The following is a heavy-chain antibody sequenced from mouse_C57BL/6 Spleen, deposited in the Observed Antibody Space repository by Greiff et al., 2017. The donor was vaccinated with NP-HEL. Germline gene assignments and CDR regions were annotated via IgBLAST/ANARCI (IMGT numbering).Heavy chain of an antibody. CDR3: ARLTGGSDY. CDR1: GYTFTSYW. V-gene: IGHV1-61*01. CDR2: IYPSDSET. J-gene: IGHJ2*01. Sequence: QVQLKQPGAELVRPGSSVKLSCKASGYTFTSYWMDWVKQRPGQGLEWIGNIYPSDSETHYNQKFKDKATLTVDKSSSTAYMQLSSLTSEDSAVYYCARLTGGSDYWGQGTTLTVSS.